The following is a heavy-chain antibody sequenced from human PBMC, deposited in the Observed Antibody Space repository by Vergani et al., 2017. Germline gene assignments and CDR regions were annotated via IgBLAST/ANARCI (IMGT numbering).Heavy chain of an antibody. Sequence: QLHLQESGPGLVKPSETLSLTCTVSGGSISSNSYYWAWIRQPPGKGLGWIGTIYYSGTVYYHPSLKSRATISIDTSRNQFSLKLTSVTAADTAVYYCARLGYSSRSYFDSWGQGTLVTVSA. CDR1: GGSISSNSYY. V-gene: IGHV4-39*01. J-gene: IGHJ5*01. CDR3: ARLGYSSRSYFDS. D-gene: IGHD3-10*01. CDR2: IYYSGTV.